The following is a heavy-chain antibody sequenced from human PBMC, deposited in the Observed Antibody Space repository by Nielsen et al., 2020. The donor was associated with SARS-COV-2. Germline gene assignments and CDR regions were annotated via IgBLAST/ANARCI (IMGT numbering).Heavy chain of an antibody. Sequence: VRQMPGKGLEWIGEIYHSGSTNYNPSLKSRVTISVDKSKNQFSLKLSSVTAADTAVYYCARSPVGRLLWFGVHEYYFDYWGQGTLVTVSS. CDR2: IYHSGST. V-gene: IGHV4-4*02. J-gene: IGHJ4*02. D-gene: IGHD3-10*01. CDR3: ARSPVGRLLWFGVHEYYFDY.